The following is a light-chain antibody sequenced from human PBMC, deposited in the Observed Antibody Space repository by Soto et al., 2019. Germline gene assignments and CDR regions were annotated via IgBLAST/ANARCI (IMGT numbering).Light chain of an antibody. Sequence: EVVMAQSPATLSVSPGERATLSCRASQSVSSNLAWYQQNPGQAPRLLIYGASTRATGIPARFSGSGSGTDFTLTISSLQSEDFAVYYCQQYSDWPQTFGQGTKVDI. V-gene: IGKV3-15*01. CDR3: QQYSDWPQT. CDR1: QSVSSN. CDR2: GAS. J-gene: IGKJ1*01.